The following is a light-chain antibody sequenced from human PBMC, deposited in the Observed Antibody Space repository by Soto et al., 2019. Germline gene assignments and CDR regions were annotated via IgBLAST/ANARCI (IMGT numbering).Light chain of an antibody. CDR1: QIITNAH. CDR2: GTS. CDR3: QQYGTSPVT. J-gene: IGKJ5*01. Sequence: EVVLTQSPDTLSLSPGDRASLSCRASQIITNAHLAWYQQKPGQPPRLLIYGTSRWAAGIPDRFSGSGTGTDFTLTITRLECEEFAIYYCQQYGTSPVTFGQGTRLDIK. V-gene: IGKV3-20*01.